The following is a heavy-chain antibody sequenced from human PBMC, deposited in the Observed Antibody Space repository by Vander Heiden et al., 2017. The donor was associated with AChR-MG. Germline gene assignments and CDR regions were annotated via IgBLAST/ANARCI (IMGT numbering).Heavy chain of an antibody. CDR1: GFSFSTFG. CDR2: IWHDGSRQ. Sequence: QAHLVESGGGVVRPGRSLTLSCAASGFSFSTFGMHWVRQAPGKGLEWLAVIWHDGSRQKYAESVKGRFTISRDNSKNTLYLQMNSLRVEDTAVYVGSGNYDYIDDMKEFWGQGTLGSVSS. J-gene: IGHJ4*02. V-gene: IGHV3-33*01. D-gene: IGHD3-3*01. CDR3: SGNYDYIDDMKEF.